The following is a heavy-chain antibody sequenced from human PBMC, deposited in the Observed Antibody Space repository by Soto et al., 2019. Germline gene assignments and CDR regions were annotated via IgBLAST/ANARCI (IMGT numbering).Heavy chain of an antibody. CDR1: GFTFSSYS. D-gene: IGHD3-16*02. J-gene: IGHJ5*02. V-gene: IGHV3-48*01. CDR3: ARTLGGTYDYIWGSYRYTAEGWFDP. CDR2: ISSSSSTL. Sequence: PGGSLRLPCAPSGFTFSSYSMNSVRQAPGKGLGWVSYISSSSSTLYYADSVKGRFTISRDNAKNSLYLQMNSLRAEDTAVYYCARTLGGTYDYIWGSYRYTAEGWFDPWGQGTLVTVSS.